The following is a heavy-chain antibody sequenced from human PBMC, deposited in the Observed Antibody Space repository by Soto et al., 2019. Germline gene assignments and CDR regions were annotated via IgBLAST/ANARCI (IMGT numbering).Heavy chain of an antibody. CDR2: IQQNGAGE. Sequence: EVQLVESGGGLVQPGGSLRLSCAASGFTFSSHWMSWVRQAPGKRLEWVANIQQNGAGEQYSDSVKGRFTLSRDNAKNSLYLQMNSLRAEDTAVYYCAKSEGYSFDIRGQGTMVTVSS. J-gene: IGHJ3*02. CDR1: GFTFSSHW. V-gene: IGHV3-7*01. CDR3: AKSEGYSFDI. D-gene: IGHD1-1*01.